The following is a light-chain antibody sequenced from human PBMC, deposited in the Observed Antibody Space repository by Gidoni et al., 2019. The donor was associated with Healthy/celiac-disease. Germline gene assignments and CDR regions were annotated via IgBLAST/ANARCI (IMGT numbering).Light chain of an antibody. CDR1: SPNIGNNY. CDR3: GTWDSSLSAGV. J-gene: IGLJ2*01. V-gene: IGLV1-51*01. Sequence: SVLTQPPSVSGAPGQKVTISCSGSSPNIGNNYVSWYQQLPGPAPKLLIYDNNNRPSGIPDRFSGSKSGTSATLGITGLQTGDEADYYCGTWDSSLSAGVFGGGTKLTVL. CDR2: DNN.